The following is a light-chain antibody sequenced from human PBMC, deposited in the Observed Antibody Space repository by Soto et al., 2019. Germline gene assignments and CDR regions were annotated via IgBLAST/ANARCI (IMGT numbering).Light chain of an antibody. CDR2: AAT. J-gene: IGKJ2*01. Sequence: DIQMTQSPSSLSASLGDRVTITCRASQSINNYLNWYQQEEGKAPKLLIYAATSLQSGVPSRFSGSGSGTEFTLTISSLQPGDFATYYCQQSYNSPYTFGLGTKLGIK. V-gene: IGKV1-39*01. CDR1: QSINNY. CDR3: QQSYNSPYT.